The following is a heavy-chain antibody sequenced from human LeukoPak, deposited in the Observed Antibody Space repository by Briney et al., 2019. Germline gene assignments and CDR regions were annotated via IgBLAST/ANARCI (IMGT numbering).Heavy chain of an antibody. Sequence: GGSLRLSCAASGFTFSSYAMSWVRQAPGKGLELVSGISGRGGSTHYADSVKGRFTISRDNSKNTVYLEMNSLRAEDTAVYYCAKDRDSSSWYLGSCFGDYWGQGTLVTVSS. J-gene: IGHJ4*02. V-gene: IGHV3-23*01. CDR1: GFTFSSYA. CDR3: AKDRDSSSWYLGSCFGDY. D-gene: IGHD6-13*01. CDR2: ISGRGGST.